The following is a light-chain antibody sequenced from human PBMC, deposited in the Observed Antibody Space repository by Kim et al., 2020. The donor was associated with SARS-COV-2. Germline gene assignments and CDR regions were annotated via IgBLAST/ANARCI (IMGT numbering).Light chain of an antibody. Sequence: EIVLTQFPGTLSLSPGDRASLSCRANQTINHNFLAWYQQQRGQPPRLLFYGASRRASGTPDRFSGHGSGTDFTLIISRLELEDFAMYYCQQYAQSPLTFGGGTKVDIK. V-gene: IGKV3-20*01. CDR3: QQYAQSPLT. CDR1: QTINHNF. CDR2: GAS. J-gene: IGKJ4*01.